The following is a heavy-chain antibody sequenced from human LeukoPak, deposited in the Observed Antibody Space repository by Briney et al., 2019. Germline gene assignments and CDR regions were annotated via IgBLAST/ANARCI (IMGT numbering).Heavy chain of an antibody. Sequence: ASVKVSSKTSGYTFTDYFMHWVRQAPGQGLEWMGLINPTSGGTKYAQKFQGRVTMTRDTSISTAYMELSRLTSDDTAVYYCARDPLGMGHDGFDIWGRGTMVTVSS. J-gene: IGHJ3*02. CDR3: ARDPLGMGHDGFDI. D-gene: IGHD1-14*01. CDR2: INPTSGGT. CDR1: GYTFTDYF. V-gene: IGHV1-2*02.